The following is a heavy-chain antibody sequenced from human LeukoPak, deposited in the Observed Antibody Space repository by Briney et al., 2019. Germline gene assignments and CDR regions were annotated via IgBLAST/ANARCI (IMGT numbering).Heavy chain of an antibody. V-gene: IGHV3-30*02. Sequence: GGSLRLSCAASGFTFSTYGMHWVRQAPGKGLEWVAFIRYDGSNKYYADSVKGRFTISRDNSKNTLYLQMNSLSAEDTAVYYCAKVSSGYSYGYDAFDIWGQGTMVTVSS. D-gene: IGHD5-18*01. CDR2: IRYDGSNK. CDR1: GFTFSTYG. CDR3: AKVSSGYSYGYDAFDI. J-gene: IGHJ3*02.